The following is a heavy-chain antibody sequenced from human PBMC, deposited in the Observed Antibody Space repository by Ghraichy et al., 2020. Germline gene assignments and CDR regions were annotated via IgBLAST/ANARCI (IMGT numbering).Heavy chain of an antibody. Sequence: SETLSLTCAVYGGSFSGYYWSWIRQPPGKGLEWIGEINHSGSTNYNPSLKSRVTISVDTSKNQFSLKLSSVTAADTAVYYCARRRGYSGYVLIYWGQGTLVTVSS. CDR1: GGSFSGYY. CDR2: INHSGST. CDR3: ARRRGYSGYVLIY. V-gene: IGHV4-34*01. J-gene: IGHJ4*02. D-gene: IGHD5-12*01.